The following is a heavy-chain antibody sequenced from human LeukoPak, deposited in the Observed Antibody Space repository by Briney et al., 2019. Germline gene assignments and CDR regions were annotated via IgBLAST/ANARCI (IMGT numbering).Heavy chain of an antibody. J-gene: IGHJ4*02. V-gene: IGHV1-2*02. CDR2: INPNSGGT. CDR1: GYTFTGYY. Sequence: ASVKVSCKASGYTFTGYYMHWVRQAPGQGLEWMGWINPNSGGTNYALKFQGRVTMTRDTSISTAYMELSRLRSDDTAVYYCARDKRVAAAGFLFDYWGQGTLVTVSS. CDR3: ARDKRVAAAGFLFDY. D-gene: IGHD6-13*01.